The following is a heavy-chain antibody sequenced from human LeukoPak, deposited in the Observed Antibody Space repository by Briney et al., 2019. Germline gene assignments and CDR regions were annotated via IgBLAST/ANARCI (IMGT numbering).Heavy chain of an antibody. CDR1: GYTFTSYG. Sequence: ASVKVSCTASGYTFTSYGISWVRQAPGQGLEWMGWISAYNGNTNYAQKLQGRVTMTTDTSTSTAYMELRSLRSDDTAVYYCARDLVRYCSGGSCYRPIGYWGQGTLVTVSS. CDR2: ISAYNGNT. J-gene: IGHJ4*02. D-gene: IGHD2-15*01. CDR3: ARDLVRYCSGGSCYRPIGY. V-gene: IGHV1-18*01.